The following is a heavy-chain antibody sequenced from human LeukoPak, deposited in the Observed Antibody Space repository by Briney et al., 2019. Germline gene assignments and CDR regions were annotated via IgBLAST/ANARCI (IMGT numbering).Heavy chain of an antibody. J-gene: IGHJ3*02. CDR1: GFTVSSNY. CDR3: ARDRGYCSSTSCHDAFDI. CDR2: IYSGGST. V-gene: IGHV3-53*01. Sequence: GGSLRLSCAASGFTVSSNYMSWVRQAPGKGLGWVSVIYSGGSTYYADSVKGRFTISRDNSKNTLYLQMNSLRAEDTAVYYCARDRGYCSSTSCHDAFDIWGQGTMVTVSS. D-gene: IGHD2-2*01.